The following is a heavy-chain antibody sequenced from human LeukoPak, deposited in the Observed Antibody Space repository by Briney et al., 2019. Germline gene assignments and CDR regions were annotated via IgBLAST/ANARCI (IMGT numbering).Heavy chain of an antibody. J-gene: IGHJ6*02. CDR1: GFTFSSYG. D-gene: IGHD3-10*01. Sequence: PGRSLRLSCAASGFTFSSYGIHWVRQAPGKGLEWVAVIWYDGSNKYYADSVKGRFTIPRDNSKNTLYLQMNSLRAEDTAVYYCARGRRTYYYYGMDVWGQGTTVTVSS. CDR2: IWYDGSNK. V-gene: IGHV3-33*01. CDR3: ARGRRTYYYYGMDV.